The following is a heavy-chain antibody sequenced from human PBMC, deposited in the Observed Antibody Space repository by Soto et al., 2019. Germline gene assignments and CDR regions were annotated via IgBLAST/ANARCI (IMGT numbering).Heavy chain of an antibody. J-gene: IGHJ6*02. Sequence: GGPLRLSCEASVFRFGSYSMNWVRQAPGKGLEWVSFISGRGTTTYYADSVKGRFTVSRDNAKNSLSLEVNSLRDEDTAVYYCARLGYCSSATCKYYFYYYGMDVWGQGTTVTVSS. CDR1: VFRFGSYS. V-gene: IGHV3-48*02. CDR3: ARLGYCSSATCKYYFYYYGMDV. D-gene: IGHD2-2*01. CDR2: ISGRGTTT.